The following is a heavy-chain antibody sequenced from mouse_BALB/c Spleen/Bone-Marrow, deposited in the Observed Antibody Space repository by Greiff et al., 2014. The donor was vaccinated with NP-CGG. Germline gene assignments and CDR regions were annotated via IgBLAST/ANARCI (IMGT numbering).Heavy chain of an antibody. Sequence: VQLQQSGPELVKPGASVKISCKASGYTFTDYNMHWVKQSHGKSLEWIGYIYPYRGGTGYNQKFKSKATLTVDNSPSTAYMELRSLTSEDSAVYYCARSYGNWYFDVWGAGTTVTVSS. CDR3: ARSYGNWYFDV. D-gene: IGHD2-10*02. CDR1: GYTFTDYN. CDR2: IYPYRGGT. J-gene: IGHJ1*01. V-gene: IGHV1S29*02.